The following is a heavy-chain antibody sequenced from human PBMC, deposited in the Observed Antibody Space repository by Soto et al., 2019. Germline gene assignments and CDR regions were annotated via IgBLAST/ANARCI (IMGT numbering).Heavy chain of an antibody. V-gene: IGHV1-69*01. CDR1: GGTFSSYA. D-gene: IGHD3-22*01. J-gene: IGHJ3*02. CDR3: ARVLKGYYDSSGYAFDI. Sequence: QVQLVQSGAEVKKPGSSVKVSCKASGGTFSSYAISWVRQAPGQGLEWMGGIIPIFGTAHYAQKFQGRVTITADESTSTAYMELSSLRSEDTAVYYCARVLKGYYDSSGYAFDIWGQGTMVNVSS. CDR2: IIPIFGTA.